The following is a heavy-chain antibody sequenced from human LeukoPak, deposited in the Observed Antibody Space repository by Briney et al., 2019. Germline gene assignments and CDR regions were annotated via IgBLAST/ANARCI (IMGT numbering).Heavy chain of an antibody. CDR1: GGSISSYY. V-gene: IGHV4-59*01. D-gene: IGHD6-13*01. CDR2: IYYSGST. J-gene: IGHJ6*03. Sequence: SETLSLTCTVSGGSISSYYWSWIRQPPGKGLEWIGYIYYSGSTNYNPSLKSRVTISVDTSKNQFSLKLSSVTAADTAVYYCARAPYSSSPDYMDVWGKGTTVTVSS. CDR3: ARAPYSSSPDYMDV.